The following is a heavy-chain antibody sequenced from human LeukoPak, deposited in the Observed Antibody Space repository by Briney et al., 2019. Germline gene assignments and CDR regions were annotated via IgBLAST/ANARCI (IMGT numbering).Heavy chain of an antibody. CDR3: AKAVESGGLFDY. J-gene: IGHJ4*02. V-gene: IGHV3-64*01. CDR1: GFTFSSYA. CDR2: ISSNGGST. D-gene: IGHD4-23*01. Sequence: GGSLRLSCAASGFTFSSYAMHWVRQAPGKGLEYVSAISSNGGSTYYANSVKGRFTISRDNSKNTLYLQMNSLRAEDTAVYYCAKAVESGGLFDYWGQGTLVTVSS.